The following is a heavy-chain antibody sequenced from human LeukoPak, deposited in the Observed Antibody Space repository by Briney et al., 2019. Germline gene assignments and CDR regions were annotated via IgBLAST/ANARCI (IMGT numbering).Heavy chain of an antibody. J-gene: IGHJ4*02. CDR3: AKDLDCSSASCLPDY. D-gene: IGHD2-2*01. Sequence: PGGSLRLSCAASGFTFSSYAMSWVRQAPGKGLEWVSAINRSGGSTYYADSVKGRFTISRDNSKNTLYLQMNSLRAEDTAVYYCAKDLDCSSASCLPDYWGQGTLVTVSS. CDR2: INRSGGST. CDR1: GFTFSSYA. V-gene: IGHV3-23*01.